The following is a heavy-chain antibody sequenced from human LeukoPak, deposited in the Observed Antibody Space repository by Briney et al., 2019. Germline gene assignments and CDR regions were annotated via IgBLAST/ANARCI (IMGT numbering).Heavy chain of an antibody. D-gene: IGHD1-1*01. V-gene: IGHV5-51*01. Sequence: GESLRISCKGSGYSFTSYWIAWVRQMPGEGLEWMGIIYPGDSDTRYSPSFQGQVTIPADKSISTAYLQWSSLKASDTAMYYCEGLLEGDYYFDYWGQGTLVTVSS. CDR2: IYPGDSDT. J-gene: IGHJ4*02. CDR3: EGLLEGDYYFDY. CDR1: GYSFTSYW.